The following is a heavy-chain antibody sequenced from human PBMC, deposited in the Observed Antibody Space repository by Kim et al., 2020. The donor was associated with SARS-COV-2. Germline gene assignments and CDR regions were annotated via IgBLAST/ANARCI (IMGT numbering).Heavy chain of an antibody. CDR2: ISSSGSTI. J-gene: IGHJ4*02. CDR1: GFTFSSYE. CDR3: ARTTVTTYLDY. D-gene: IGHD4-17*01. Sequence: GGSLRLSCAASGFTFSSYEMNWVRQAPGKGLEWVSYISSSGSTIYYADSVKGRFTISRDNAKNSLYLQMNSLRAEDTAVYYCARTTVTTYLDYWGQGTLVTVSS. V-gene: IGHV3-48*03.